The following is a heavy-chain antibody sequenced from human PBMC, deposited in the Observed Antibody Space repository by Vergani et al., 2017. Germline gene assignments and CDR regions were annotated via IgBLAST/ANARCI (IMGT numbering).Heavy chain of an antibody. Sequence: QVQLQESGPGLVKPSETLSLTCTVSGGSISSYYWSWIRQPPGKGLEWIGYIYYSGSTNYNPSLKSRVTISVDTSKNQFSLKLSSVTAADTAVYYCARGLGGYDFWSGSYYYYYMDVWGKGTTVTVSS. D-gene: IGHD3-3*01. CDR1: GGSISSYY. CDR2: IYYSGST. CDR3: ARGLGGYDFWSGSYYYYYMDV. J-gene: IGHJ6*03. V-gene: IGHV4-59*01.